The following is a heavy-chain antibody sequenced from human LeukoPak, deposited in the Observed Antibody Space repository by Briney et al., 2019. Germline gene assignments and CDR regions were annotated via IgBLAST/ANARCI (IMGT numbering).Heavy chain of an antibody. D-gene: IGHD5/OR15-5a*01. CDR3: ARALPFGDYLDF. CDR2: LYSGGST. CDR1: GFAVSSNY. Sequence: GGSLRLSCAASGFAVSSNYMSWVRQAPGKGLEWVSVLYSGGSTYYAGSVRGRFTISRDNSENTLFLQMNSLRAEDTAVYYCARALPFGDYLDFWGQGTLVTVSS. J-gene: IGHJ4*02. V-gene: IGHV3-53*01.